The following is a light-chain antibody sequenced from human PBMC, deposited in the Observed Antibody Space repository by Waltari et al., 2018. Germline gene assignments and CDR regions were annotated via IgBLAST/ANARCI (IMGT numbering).Light chain of an antibody. J-gene: IGKJ5*01. CDR3: MQGIHLIS. Sequence: IVMTQTPLSLSLTPGQSASISCKSSQSLLHTDGKTYLHWYLQKPGQPPQLLMYEVSRRFTGVPERFSVSGSGTDFTLTIRRVEADDVGIYYCMQGIHLISFGQGTRLEIK. CDR2: EVS. V-gene: IGKV2-29*02. CDR1: QSLLHTDGKTY.